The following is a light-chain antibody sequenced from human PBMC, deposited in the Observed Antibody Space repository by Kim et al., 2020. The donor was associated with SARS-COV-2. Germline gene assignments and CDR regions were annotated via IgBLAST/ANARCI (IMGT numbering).Light chain of an antibody. CDR3: QTWGTGIVV. CDR2: LNSDGSH. J-gene: IGLJ2*01. CDR1: SGHSSYA. V-gene: IGLV4-69*01. Sequence: SVKLTCTLSSGHSSYAIAWHQQQPEKGPRYLMKLNSDGSHSKGDGIPARFSGSSSGAERYLTISSLQSEDEADYYCQTWGTGIVVFGGGTQLTVL.